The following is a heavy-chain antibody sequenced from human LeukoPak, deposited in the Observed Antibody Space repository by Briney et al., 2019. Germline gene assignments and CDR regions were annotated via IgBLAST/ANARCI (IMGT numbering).Heavy chain of an antibody. CDR2: IYYSGST. CDR3: ARALIAVAGLDAFDI. D-gene: IGHD6-19*01. V-gene: IGHV4-59*01. Sequence: SETLSLTCTVPGGSISSYYWSWIRKPPGKGLKWIGYIYYSGSTNYNPSLKSRVTISVDTSKNQFSLKLSSVTAADTAVYYCARALIAVAGLDAFDIWGQGTMVTVSS. CDR1: GGSISSYY. J-gene: IGHJ3*02.